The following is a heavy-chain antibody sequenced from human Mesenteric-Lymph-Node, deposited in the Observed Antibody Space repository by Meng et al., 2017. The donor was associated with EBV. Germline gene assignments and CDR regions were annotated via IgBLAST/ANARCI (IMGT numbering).Heavy chain of an antibody. D-gene: IGHD4-17*01. V-gene: IGHV3-53*01. J-gene: IGHJ4*02. CDR1: GFTVSSNY. CDR2: IYGSGRT. Sequence: GESGGGSIQPGGSLRLSCAASGFTVSSNYMTWVRQAPGKGLEWLSIIYGSGRTYYADSVKGRFTISRDNSKNTVYLQMNSLRAEDTAVYYCARVGGDYAFLDYWGQGTLVTVSS. CDR3: ARVGGDYAFLDY.